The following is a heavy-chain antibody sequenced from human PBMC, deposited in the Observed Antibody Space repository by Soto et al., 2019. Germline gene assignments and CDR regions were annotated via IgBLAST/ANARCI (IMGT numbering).Heavy chain of an antibody. Sequence: PGESLKISCKGSGYSFTSYWIGWVRQMPGKGLEWMGIIYPGDSDTRYSPSFQGQVTISADKSISTAYLQWSSLKASDTAMYYCASSLLTTTGYSYGPYYYYYGMDVWGQGTTVTVSS. CDR1: GYSFTSYW. CDR3: ASSLLTTTGYSYGPYYYYYGMDV. J-gene: IGHJ6*02. CDR2: IYPGDSDT. V-gene: IGHV5-51*01. D-gene: IGHD5-18*01.